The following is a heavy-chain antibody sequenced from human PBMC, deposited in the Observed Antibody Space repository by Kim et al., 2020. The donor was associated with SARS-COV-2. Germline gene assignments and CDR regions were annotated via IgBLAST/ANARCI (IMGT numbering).Heavy chain of an antibody. CDR1: GFFFDDYA. J-gene: IGHJ4*02. Sequence: GGSLRLSCVASGFFFDDYAMHWVRQAPGKGLEWVSGISRKSDRIGYADAVKGRFTISRDNVKNSLYLQMNSLRVEDTALYYCTKDLHFGMDIVGSPADSWGQGTLVTVSS. CDR3: TKDLHFGMDIVGSPADS. D-gene: IGHD5-12*01. V-gene: IGHV3-9*01. CDR2: ISRKSDRI.